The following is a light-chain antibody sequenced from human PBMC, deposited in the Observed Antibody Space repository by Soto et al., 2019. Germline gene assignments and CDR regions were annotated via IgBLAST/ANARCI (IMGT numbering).Light chain of an antibody. J-gene: IGLJ3*02. V-gene: IGLV4-69*01. Sequence: QPVLTQSPSASASLGASVKLTCTLSSGHSIYAIAWHQQQPEKGPRYLMKLHSDGSHSKGDGIPDRFSGSSSGAERYLTISSLQSEDEADYYCQTWGTGIRVFGGGTKVTVL. CDR3: QTWGTGIRV. CDR1: SGHSIYA. CDR2: LHSDGSH.